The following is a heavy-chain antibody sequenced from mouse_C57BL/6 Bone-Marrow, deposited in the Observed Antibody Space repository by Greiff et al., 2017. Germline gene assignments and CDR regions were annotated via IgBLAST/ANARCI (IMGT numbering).Heavy chain of an antibody. CDR3: ARHGSKGGFFAY. D-gene: IGHD1-1*01. V-gene: IGHV5-17*01. CDR2: ISSGSSTI. CDR1: GFTFSDYG. J-gene: IGHJ3*01. Sequence: EVHLVESGGGLVKPGGSLKLSCAASGFTFSDYGMHWVRQAPEKGLEWVAYISSGSSTIYYADTVKGRFTISRDNAKNTLFLQMTSLRSEDTAMYYCARHGSKGGFFAYWGQGTLVTVSA.